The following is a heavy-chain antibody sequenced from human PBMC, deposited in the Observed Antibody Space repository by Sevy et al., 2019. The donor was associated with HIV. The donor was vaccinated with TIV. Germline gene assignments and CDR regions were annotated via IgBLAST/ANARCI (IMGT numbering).Heavy chain of an antibody. CDR1: GFTVSSNY. CDR2: IYSAGST. J-gene: IGHJ3*02. Sequence: GGSLRLSCAASGFTVSSNYMSWVRQAPGKGLEWVSVIYSAGSTYYADSVKGRFTISRDNSKNTLYLQMNSLRAEDTAVYYCARWGEQQPGAFDIWGQGTMVTVSS. D-gene: IGHD6-13*01. V-gene: IGHV3-53*01. CDR3: ARWGEQQPGAFDI.